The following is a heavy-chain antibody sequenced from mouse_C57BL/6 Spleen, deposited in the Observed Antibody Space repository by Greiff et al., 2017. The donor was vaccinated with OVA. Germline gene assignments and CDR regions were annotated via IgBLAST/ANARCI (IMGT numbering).Heavy chain of an antibody. Sequence: VQLKESGGGLVKPGGSLKLSCAASGFTFSSYAMSWVRQTPEKRLEWVATISDGGSYTYYPDNVKGRFTISSDNAKNNLYLQMSHLKSEDTAMDSCARDDYDGYAMDYWGQGTSVTVSS. CDR3: ARDDYDGYAMDY. J-gene: IGHJ4*01. V-gene: IGHV5-4*01. CDR2: ISDGGSYT. D-gene: IGHD2-4*01. CDR1: GFTFSSYA.